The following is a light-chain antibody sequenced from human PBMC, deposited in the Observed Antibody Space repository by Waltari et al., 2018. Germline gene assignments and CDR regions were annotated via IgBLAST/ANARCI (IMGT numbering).Light chain of an antibody. V-gene: IGLV1-44*01. CDR1: SSNIGTNT. CDR3: ATWDDSLIGRV. CDR2: ANS. J-gene: IGLJ3*02. Sequence: QSVLTQPPSASGAPGQRVSISCSGSSSNIGTNTVTWYQQLPGTAPKVLVFANSHRPSGVPDRFSASKSGTAASLVISGLQSEDEADYFCATWDDSLIGRVFGGGTKLTVL.